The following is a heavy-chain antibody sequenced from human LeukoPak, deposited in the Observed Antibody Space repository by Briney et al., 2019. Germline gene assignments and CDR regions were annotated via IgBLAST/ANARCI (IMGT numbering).Heavy chain of an antibody. Sequence: PGGSLRLSCAASGFTFSSYWMSWVRQAPGKGLEWVANIKQDGSEKYYVDSVKGRFTISRDNAKNSLYLQMNSLRAEDTAVYYCARDGQYQLLPHYYYYGMDVWGQGTTVTVSS. D-gene: IGHD2-2*01. V-gene: IGHV3-7*01. CDR1: GFTFSSYW. J-gene: IGHJ6*02. CDR2: IKQDGSEK. CDR3: ARDGQYQLLPHYYYYGMDV.